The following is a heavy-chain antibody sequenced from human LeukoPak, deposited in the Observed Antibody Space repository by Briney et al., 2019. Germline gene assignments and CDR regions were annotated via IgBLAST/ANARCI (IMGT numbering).Heavy chain of an antibody. J-gene: IGHJ4*02. Sequence: GGSLRLSCAASGFTFSSYGMHWVRQAPGKGLEWVAVISYDGRSKNYADSVKGRFTISRDNSMNTLYLQMNGLRPEDTAVYYCAKVARDFWSGHAFDYWGQGTLVTVSS. CDR1: GFTFSSYG. V-gene: IGHV3-30*04. CDR2: ISYDGRSK. CDR3: AKVARDFWSGHAFDY. D-gene: IGHD3-3*01.